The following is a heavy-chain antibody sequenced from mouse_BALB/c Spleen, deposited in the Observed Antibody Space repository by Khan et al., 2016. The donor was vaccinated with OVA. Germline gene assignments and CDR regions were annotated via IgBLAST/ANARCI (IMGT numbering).Heavy chain of an antibody. CDR2: INPSTGYT. J-gene: IGHJ2*01. CDR1: GYTFINYW. D-gene: IGHD1-1*01. Sequence: QVRLQQSGAELAKLGASVKMSCKTSGYTFINYWMNWVKQRPGQGLEWIGYINPSTGYTEDNQKFKDKATLTADKSSSTAYMQLSSLTSEDSAVYYCARRGLRWDFDYWGQGTTLTVSS. CDR3: ARRGLRWDFDY. V-gene: IGHV1-7*01.